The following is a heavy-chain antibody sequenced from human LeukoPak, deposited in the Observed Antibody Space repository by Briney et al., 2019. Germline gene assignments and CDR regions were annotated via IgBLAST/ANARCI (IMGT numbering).Heavy chain of an antibody. Sequence: GGSLRLSCAASGLTFSDYYMSWTRQAPGKGLEWVSYISSSGNTIYYADSVKGRFTISRDYAKNSLYLQMNNLRAEGTGVYYCARRALTMVRGVINPIVGYYYYMDVWGKGTTVTVSS. D-gene: IGHD3-10*01. V-gene: IGHV3-11*01. CDR2: ISSSGNTI. J-gene: IGHJ6*03. CDR1: GLTFSDYY. CDR3: ARRALTMVRGVINPIVGYYYYMDV.